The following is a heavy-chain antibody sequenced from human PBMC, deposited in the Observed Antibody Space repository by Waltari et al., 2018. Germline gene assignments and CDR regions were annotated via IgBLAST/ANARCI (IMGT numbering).Heavy chain of an antibody. CDR3: ARSHYYDTLGYYDY. J-gene: IGHJ4*02. CDR2: IHTSTGKP. Sequence: QVQLVQSGSELKRPGASVKVSCKASGYTFVTYALHWVRQAPGQGLEWMGWIHTSTGKPTYAQGFTGRFVFSMDTSVSTAYLQINSLDAEDTAVYYCARSHYYDTLGYYDYWGQGTLVTVSS. V-gene: IGHV7-4-1*02. D-gene: IGHD3-22*01. CDR1: GYTFVTYA.